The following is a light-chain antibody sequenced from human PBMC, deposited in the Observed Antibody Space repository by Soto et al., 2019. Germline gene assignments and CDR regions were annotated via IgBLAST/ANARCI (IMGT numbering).Light chain of an antibody. J-gene: IGKJ4*01. CDR2: GAS. Sequence: DIVMTQSPATLSVSPGERVTLSCRASQSLGSNLAWYQQKAGQAPRLLIYGASSRATGIPDRFSGSGSGTDFTLTISRLEPEDFAAYYCQQYNSYPLTFGGGTKVDIK. V-gene: IGKV3D-15*01. CDR1: QSLGSN. CDR3: QQYNSYPLT.